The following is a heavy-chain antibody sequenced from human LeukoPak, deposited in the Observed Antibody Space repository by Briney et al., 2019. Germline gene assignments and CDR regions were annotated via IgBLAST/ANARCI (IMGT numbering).Heavy chain of an antibody. V-gene: IGHV3-74*01. D-gene: IGHD3-3*01. Sequence: PGGSLRLSCASSGFTFSSYWMHWVRQAPGKGLVWVSRINSDGSSTSYADSVKGRFTISRDNAKNTLYLQMNSLRAEDTAVYYCAKPKHYDFWSGYPLGYWGQGTLVTVSP. CDR1: GFTFSSYW. CDR2: INSDGSST. CDR3: AKPKHYDFWSGYPLGY. J-gene: IGHJ4*02.